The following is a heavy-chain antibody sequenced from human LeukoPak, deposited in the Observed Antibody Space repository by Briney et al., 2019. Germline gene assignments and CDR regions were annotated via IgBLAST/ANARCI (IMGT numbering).Heavy chain of an antibody. CDR3: ATDPRTRLAGAGLRGY. J-gene: IGHJ4*02. D-gene: IGHD6-19*01. CDR1: GYTFTSYG. V-gene: IGHV1-18*01. CDR2: VSAYNGNT. Sequence: ASVKVSGKASGYTFTSYGISWVRHAPVQGLERMGWVSAYNGNTNYAQKLQGRVTMTTDTSTSTAYMELRSLSSHDTAVYYSATDPRTRLAGAGLRGYWGQGTLVTVSS.